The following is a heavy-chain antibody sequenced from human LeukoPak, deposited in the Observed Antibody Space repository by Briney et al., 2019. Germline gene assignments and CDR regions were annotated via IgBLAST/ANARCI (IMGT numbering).Heavy chain of an antibody. J-gene: IGHJ6*02. CDR3: ARGLVVTAILGYYGMDV. CDR2: INPNSGGT. Sequence: ASVKVSCKASGYTFTGYYMHWVRQAPGQGLEWMGWINPNSGGTNYAQKFQGRVTMTRDTSISTAYMKLSRLRSDDTAVYYCARGLVVTAILGYYGMDVWGQGTTVTVSS. V-gene: IGHV1-2*02. CDR1: GYTFTGYY. D-gene: IGHD2-21*02.